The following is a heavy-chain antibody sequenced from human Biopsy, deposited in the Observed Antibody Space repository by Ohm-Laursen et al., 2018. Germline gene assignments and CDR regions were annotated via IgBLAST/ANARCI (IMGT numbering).Heavy chain of an antibody. V-gene: IGHV4-38-2*02. J-gene: IGHJ6*02. Sequence: PSQTLSLTCPVSGYSVTNDYYWGWIRQPPGKGLEWIGNIYYDGITYYNPSLKSRVAMSVDTSKNQFSLRLTSVTAADTAVYYCARVAGGYAYYYGMDVWGQGTTVIVSS. CDR3: ARVAGGYAYYYGMDV. CDR1: GYSVTNDYY. D-gene: IGHD5-12*01. CDR2: IYYDGIT.